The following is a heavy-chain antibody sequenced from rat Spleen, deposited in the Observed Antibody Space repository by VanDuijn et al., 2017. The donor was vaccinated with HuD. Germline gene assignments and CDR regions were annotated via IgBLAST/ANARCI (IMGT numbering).Heavy chain of an antibody. D-gene: IGHD1-2*01. J-gene: IGHJ2*01. V-gene: IGHV5-25*01. CDR3: ARDSTYASLDY. CDR2: ISTGGGKT. Sequence: EVQLVESGGGLVQPGSPLKLSCTASDFTFSDYYMAWVRQAPKKGLEWVASISTGGGKTYYRDSVQGRFTISRDNAKSNLYLQMDSLRSEDTATYYCARDSTYASLDYWGQGVTVTVSS. CDR1: DFTFSDYY.